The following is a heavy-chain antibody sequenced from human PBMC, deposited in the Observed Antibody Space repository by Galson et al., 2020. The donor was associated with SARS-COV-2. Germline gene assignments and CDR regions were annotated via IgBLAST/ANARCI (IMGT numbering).Heavy chain of an antibody. CDR2: IYYTGST. Sequence: SETLSLTCTVSGGSISRSSYYWGWIRPPPGKGLEWIGSIYYTGSTYYNPSLKSRVTISLDTSKNQFSLRVSSVTAADTAVYYCASVVAGVDYGDYWGQGTLVTVSS. J-gene: IGHJ4*02. CDR3: ASVVAGVDYGDY. D-gene: IGHD4-17*01. CDR1: GGSISRSSYY. V-gene: IGHV4-39*01.